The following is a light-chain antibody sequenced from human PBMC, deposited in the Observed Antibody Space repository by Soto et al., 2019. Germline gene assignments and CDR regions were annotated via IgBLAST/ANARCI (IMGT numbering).Light chain of an antibody. Sequence: EIVLTQSPGTLSLSPGERATLSCRASQSVTSNYLAWYQHKPGQAPRCLIYGAASRSTGIPDRFSGSGSGTDFSLTTSRLAPEDFAVYYCQQYRTSLTFGQGTKLEIK. CDR3: QQYRTSLT. V-gene: IGKV3-20*01. CDR1: QSVTSNY. J-gene: IGKJ2*01. CDR2: GAA.